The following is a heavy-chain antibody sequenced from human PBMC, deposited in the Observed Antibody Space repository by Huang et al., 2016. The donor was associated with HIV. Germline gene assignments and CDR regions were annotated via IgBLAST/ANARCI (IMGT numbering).Heavy chain of an antibody. V-gene: IGHV1-69*01. J-gene: IGHJ4*02. CDR3: ARVESRRYYDSSGYYY. D-gene: IGHD3-22*01. CDR2: IVPSFSTA. CDR1: GGTFSSYA. Sequence: QVQLVQSGAEVKKPGSSVKVSCKASGGTFSSYAISWVRQAPGQGPEWMGGIVPSFSTANYAQKVQGRVTMTADESTSTAYMELSSLRSEDTAVYYCARVESRRYYDSSGYYYWGQGTLVTVSS.